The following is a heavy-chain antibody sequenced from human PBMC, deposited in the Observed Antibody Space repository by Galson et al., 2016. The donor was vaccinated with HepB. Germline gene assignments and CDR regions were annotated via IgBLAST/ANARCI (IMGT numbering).Heavy chain of an antibody. CDR1: GISVSSYV. D-gene: IGHD2-15*01. CDR3: TNYCGASSCYSGHVY. V-gene: IGHV3-23*01. Sequence: SLRLSCEASGISVSSYVMTWVRQAPGKGLEWVSAISGSGGSTYYAGSVKGRFTISTDNSKNTLYLQMNSLRAEDTALYYCTNYCGASSCYSGHVYWGQGTLVTVSS. CDR2: ISGSGGST. J-gene: IGHJ4*02.